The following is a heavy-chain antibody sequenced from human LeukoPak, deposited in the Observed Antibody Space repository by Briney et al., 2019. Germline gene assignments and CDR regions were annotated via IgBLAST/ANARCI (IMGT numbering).Heavy chain of an antibody. CDR1: GASISSGGYY. V-gene: IGHV4-39*01. Sequence: PSETLSLTCTVSGASISSGGYYWGWIRQPPGKGLEWIGSIYYSGSTYYNPSLKSRVTISVDTSKNQFSLKLSSVTAADTAVYYCARESIAAAGGYFDYWGQGTLVTVSS. CDR3: ARESIAAAGGYFDY. D-gene: IGHD6-13*01. CDR2: IYYSGST. J-gene: IGHJ4*02.